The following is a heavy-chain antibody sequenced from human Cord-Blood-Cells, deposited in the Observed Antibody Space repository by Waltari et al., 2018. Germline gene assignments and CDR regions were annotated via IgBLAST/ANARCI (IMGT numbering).Heavy chain of an antibody. J-gene: IGHJ4*02. CDR2: ISSSSSNI. CDR3: ASIAAAGHDY. CDR1: GFTFSIYS. V-gene: IGHV3-21*01. D-gene: IGHD6-13*01. Sequence: EVQLVESGGGLVKPGGSLRLSCAASGFTFSIYSMNWVRHAPAKGLEWVSYISSSSSNIYYADAVEGRFTISRDNAKNSLYLQMNSLRAEDTAVYYCASIAAAGHDYWGQGTLVTVSS.